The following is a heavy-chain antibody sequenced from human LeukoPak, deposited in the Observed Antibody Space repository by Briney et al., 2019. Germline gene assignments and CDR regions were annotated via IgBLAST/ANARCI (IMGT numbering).Heavy chain of an antibody. J-gene: IGHJ4*02. CDR2: IDHSGST. D-gene: IGHD4-17*01. CDR1: GGFFSGYS. CDR3: ARGRVADTNYGY. Sequence: SETLSLTCAVYGGFFSGYSWNWIRQPPGKGLEWIGEIDHSGSTNYNTSLKIRVTISVDTSKKQFSLKLNSVTAADTAVYYCARGRVADTNYGYWGQGTLVTVSS. V-gene: IGHV4-34*01.